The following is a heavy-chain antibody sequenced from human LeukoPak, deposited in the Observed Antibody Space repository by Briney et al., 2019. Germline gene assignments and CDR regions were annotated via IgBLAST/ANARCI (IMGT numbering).Heavy chain of an antibody. V-gene: IGHV4-30-4*01. CDR3: ARAYGGNSNCFDP. CDR2: IYYSGST. Sequence: SQTLSLTCTVSRGSVSSGNYYWNWIRQPPGKGLEWIGYIYYSGSTYYNPSLKSRVTISVDTSKNQFSLKLSSVTAADTAVYYCARAYGGNSNCFDPWGQGTLVTVSS. D-gene: IGHD4-23*01. J-gene: IGHJ5*02. CDR1: RGSVSSGNYY.